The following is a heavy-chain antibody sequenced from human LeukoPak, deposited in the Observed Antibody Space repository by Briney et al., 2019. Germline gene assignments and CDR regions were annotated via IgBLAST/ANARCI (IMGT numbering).Heavy chain of an antibody. V-gene: IGHV3-23*01. D-gene: IGHD1-26*01. J-gene: IGHJ4*02. CDR2: ISGSGGAT. Sequence: GGSLRLSCAASGFNFNSYALSWVRQAPGKGLECVSGISGSGGATKYADSVEGRFTIPRDNAKNTLYLQMNSLRAEDTAIYYCAKGIESSGTYYTSFDYWGQGTLVTVSS. CDR3: AKGIESSGTYYTSFDY. CDR1: GFNFNSYA.